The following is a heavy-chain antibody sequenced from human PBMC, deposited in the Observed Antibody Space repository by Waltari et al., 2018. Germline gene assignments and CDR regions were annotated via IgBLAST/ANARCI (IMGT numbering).Heavy chain of an antibody. V-gene: IGHV3-48*01. J-gene: IGHJ3*02. CDR2: ISSTTTT. CDR3: ARGRNGYIQDVFDI. Sequence: EVHLVASGGGLVQPGESLRLSCAALGFTFRPYNMNWVRQAPGKGLEWVSYISSTTTTYYADYVKGRFTISRDNAKNSLYLQMNSLRAEDTALYYCARGRNGYIQDVFDIWGQGTMVSVSS. CDR1: GFTFRPYN. D-gene: IGHD5-12*01.